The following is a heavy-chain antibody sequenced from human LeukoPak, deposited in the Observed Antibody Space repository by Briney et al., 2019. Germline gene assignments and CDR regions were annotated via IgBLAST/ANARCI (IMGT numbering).Heavy chain of an antibody. Sequence: SETLSLTCTVSGGSISSGDYYWSWIRQPPGKGLEWIGSIYYSGSTYYNPSLESRVTISVDTSKNQFSLKLSSVTAADTAVYYCARYVDTAISYYFDSWGQGTLVTVSS. D-gene: IGHD5-18*01. V-gene: IGHV4-30-4*01. CDR2: IYYSGST. CDR3: ARYVDTAISYYFDS. CDR1: GGSISSGDYY. J-gene: IGHJ4*02.